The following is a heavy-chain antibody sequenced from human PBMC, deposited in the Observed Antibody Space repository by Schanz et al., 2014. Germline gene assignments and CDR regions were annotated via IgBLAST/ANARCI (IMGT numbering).Heavy chain of an antibody. CDR3: AREQIMAAAGLVDY. D-gene: IGHD6-13*01. CDR1: GFTFSSYA. J-gene: IGHJ4*01. Sequence: VQLVESGGGVVQPGRSLRLSCAASGFTFSSYAMHWVRQAPGKGLEWLSYIDGKSTTVYYADSVKGRFTISRDNAKNSLYLQMNSLRAEDTAVYYCAREQIMAAAGLVDYWGHGTLVTVSS. V-gene: IGHV3-48*04. CDR2: IDGKSTTV.